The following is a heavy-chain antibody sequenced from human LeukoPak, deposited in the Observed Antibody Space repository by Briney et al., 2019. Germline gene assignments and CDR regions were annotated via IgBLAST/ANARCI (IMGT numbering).Heavy chain of an antibody. D-gene: IGHD5-12*01. CDR2: INTGSTSR. CDR3: ARGGGSVPIDH. V-gene: IGHV3-21*01. CDR1: GFTFSSYR. J-gene: IGHJ4*02. Sequence: GGSLRLSCAPSGFTFSSYRMNWVRQAPGKGLEWVSSINTGSTSRYYADSVKGRFTISRDNAKNSLYLQVNSLRAEDTAVYYCARGGGSVPIDHWGQGTLVTVSS.